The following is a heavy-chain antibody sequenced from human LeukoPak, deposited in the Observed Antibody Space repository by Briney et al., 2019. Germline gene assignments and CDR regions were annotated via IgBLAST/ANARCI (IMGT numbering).Heavy chain of an antibody. CDR2: IYTSGST. J-gene: IGHJ5*02. Sequence: PSETLSLTCTVSGGSISSYYWSWIRQPAGKGLEWIGRIYTSGSTNYNPSLKSRVTMSVDTSKNQFSLKLSSVTAADTAVYYCASQGELALDGIDWFDPWGQGTLVTVSS. CDR3: ASQGELALDGIDWFDP. V-gene: IGHV4-4*07. CDR1: GGSISSYY. D-gene: IGHD1-26*01.